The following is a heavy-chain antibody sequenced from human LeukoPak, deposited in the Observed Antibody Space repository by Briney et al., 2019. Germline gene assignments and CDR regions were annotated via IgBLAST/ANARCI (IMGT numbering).Heavy chain of an antibody. CDR3: TTVSRYNYGSGSYSKWFDP. Sequence: GASVKVSCKVSGYSLTELSIHWVRQAPGKGLEWMGTFDPEDDETISAQKFQARVTMTEDSSTDTAYMELSSLRSEDTAVYYCTTVSRYNYGSGSYSKWFDPWGQGTLVTVSS. CDR2: FDPEDDET. V-gene: IGHV1-24*01. D-gene: IGHD3-10*01. J-gene: IGHJ5*02. CDR1: GYSLTELS.